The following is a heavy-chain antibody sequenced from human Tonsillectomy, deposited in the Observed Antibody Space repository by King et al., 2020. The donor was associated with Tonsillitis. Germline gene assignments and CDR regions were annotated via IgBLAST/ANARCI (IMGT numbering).Heavy chain of an antibody. CDR1: GGFFSGFY. Sequence: VQLQQWGAGLLKPSETLSLTCAVSGGFFSGFYWNWIRQPPGKGLEWIGEINHSGNTNYNPSLNSRLTISVDTSRNQFSLKLNSVTAADTAVYYCAGYNSALGVFFGYWGRGTLVTVSS. V-gene: IGHV4-34*01. J-gene: IGHJ4*02. CDR2: INHSGNT. CDR3: AGYNSALGVFFGY. D-gene: IGHD6-19*01.